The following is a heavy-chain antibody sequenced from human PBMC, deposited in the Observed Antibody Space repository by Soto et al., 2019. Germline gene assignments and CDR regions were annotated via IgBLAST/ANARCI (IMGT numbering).Heavy chain of an antibody. Sequence: GGSLRLSCASSGLTFSSYAMHLVRQAPGKGLEWVAVISHDGSNKYYADSVKGRFTISRDNSKNTLYLQMNSLRAEDTAVYYCARGGRDGYNYRNYYYYYGMDVWGQGTTVTVSS. V-gene: IGHV3-30-3*01. CDR1: GLTFSSYA. CDR2: ISHDGSNK. CDR3: ARGGRDGYNYRNYYYYYGMDV. D-gene: IGHD5-12*01. J-gene: IGHJ6*02.